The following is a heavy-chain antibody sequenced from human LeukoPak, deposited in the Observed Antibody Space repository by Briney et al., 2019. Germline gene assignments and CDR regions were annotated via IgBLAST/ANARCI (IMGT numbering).Heavy chain of an antibody. CDR2: ISGSGDSI. J-gene: IGHJ3*02. CDR1: GFTMSTSA. CDR3: AKGYTSHYYGSGSYAFDI. V-gene: IGHV3-23*01. Sequence: GGSLRLSCALSGFTMSTSAMSWVRQAPGKGLEWVSGISGSGDSIFLADSVKGRFTISRDNSKNTLYLQMNSLRAEDTAVYYCAKGYTSHYYGSGSYAFDIWGQGTMVTVSS. D-gene: IGHD3-10*01.